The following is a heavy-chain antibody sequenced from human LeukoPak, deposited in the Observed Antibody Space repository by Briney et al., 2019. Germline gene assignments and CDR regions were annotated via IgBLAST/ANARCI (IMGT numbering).Heavy chain of an antibody. CDR3: ARGYSGSYFDY. CDR1: GFTVSSNY. J-gene: IGHJ4*02. D-gene: IGHD1-26*01. CDR2: IYSGGST. V-gene: IGHV3-66*01. Sequence: PGGSLRLSCAASGFTVSSNYMSWVRQAPGKGLEWVSVIYSGGSTYYADSVKGRFTISRDNSKNTLYLQMNSLRAEDTAVYYCARGYSGSYFDYWGQGTLVTVSS.